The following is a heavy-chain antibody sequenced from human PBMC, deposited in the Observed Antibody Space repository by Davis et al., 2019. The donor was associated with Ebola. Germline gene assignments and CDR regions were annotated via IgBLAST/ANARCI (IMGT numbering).Heavy chain of an antibody. CDR3: ARVPTRTYYDFWSGSSDYYYGMDV. CDR2: ISSSSSYI. J-gene: IGHJ6*02. Sequence: GESLKISCAASGFTFSRYSMNWVRQAPGKGLEWVSSISSSSSYIYYAHSVKGRFTISRDNAKNSLYLQMNSLRAEDTAVYYCARVPTRTYYDFWSGSSDYYYGMDVWGQGTTVTVSS. CDR1: GFTFSRYS. V-gene: IGHV3-21*01. D-gene: IGHD3-3*01.